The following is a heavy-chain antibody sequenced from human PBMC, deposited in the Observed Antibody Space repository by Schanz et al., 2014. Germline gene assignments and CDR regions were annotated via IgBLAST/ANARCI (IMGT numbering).Heavy chain of an antibody. J-gene: IGHJ4*02. Sequence: QVQLVESGGGLVKPGGSLRLSCAASGFTFSDYCMVWIRQAPGKGLEWVSYICSRRTVKYADSVKGRFTISRDPANGERESQMGSLRVEVTEGEEGARDRGAGWLQNLGDFDYWGQGTLVTVSS. CDR1: GFTFSDYC. CDR2: ICSRRTV. CDR3: ARDRGAGWLQNLGDFDY. D-gene: IGHD5-12*01. V-gene: IGHV3-11*01.